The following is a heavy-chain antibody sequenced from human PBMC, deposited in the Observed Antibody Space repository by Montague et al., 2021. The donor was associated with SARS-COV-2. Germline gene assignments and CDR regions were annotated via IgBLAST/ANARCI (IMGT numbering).Heavy chain of an antibody. D-gene: IGHD3-22*01. CDR1: GGSITDHY. J-gene: IGHJ2*01. V-gene: IGHV4-4*09. Sequence: SEILSLTCTVSGGSITDHYRSWIRQSPGKGLEWIGYISSNGKTNYNPSLKSRVTLSADASRNEFSLKLDSVTAADTAVYFCARRGYYDSAGYHWHLDLWGRGMLVTVSS. CDR3: ARRGYYDSAGYHWHLDL. CDR2: ISSNGKT.